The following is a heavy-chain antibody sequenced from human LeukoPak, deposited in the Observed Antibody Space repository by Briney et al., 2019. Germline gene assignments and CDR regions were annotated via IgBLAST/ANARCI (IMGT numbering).Heavy chain of an antibody. J-gene: IGHJ4*02. CDR1: GLTFSTYA. CDR2: ISASGGST. Sequence: GGSLRLSCAASGLTFSTYAMSWVRKAPGKGLEWVSGISASGGSTYYADSVKGRSTISRDNSKNTLYLQMNSLRGEDTAAYYCAKGGPRSSSGYLDYWGQRTLVTVSS. CDR3: AKGGPRSSSGYLDY. V-gene: IGHV3-23*01. D-gene: IGHD3-22*01.